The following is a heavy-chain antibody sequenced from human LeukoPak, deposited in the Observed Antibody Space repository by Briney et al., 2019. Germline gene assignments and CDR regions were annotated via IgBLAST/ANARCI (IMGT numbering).Heavy chain of an antibody. V-gene: IGHV4-39*07. CDR3: ARDRFGYGMDV. D-gene: IGHD3-10*01. Sequence: PSETLSLTCTVSGGSISSSSYYWGWIRQPPGKGLEWIGSIYYSGSTYYNPSLKSRVTISVDTSKNQFSLKLSSVTAADTAVYYCARDRFGYGMDVWGQGTTVTVSS. CDR2: IYYSGST. J-gene: IGHJ6*02. CDR1: GGSISSSSYY.